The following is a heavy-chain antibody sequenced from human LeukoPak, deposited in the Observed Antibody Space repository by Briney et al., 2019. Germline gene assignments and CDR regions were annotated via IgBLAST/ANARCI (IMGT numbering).Heavy chain of an antibody. CDR3: AKDQYYYDSSGLSLGY. CDR2: IRFDETNK. V-gene: IGHV3-30*02. J-gene: IGHJ4*02. CDR1: GFTSSSYG. D-gene: IGHD3-22*01. Sequence: GGSLRLSCIASGFTSSSYGMYWVRQAPGKGLEWVAFIRFDETNKYYADSVKGRFTISRDNSKNTLYLQMNSLRAEDTAVYYCAKDQYYYDSSGLSLGYWGQGTLVTVSS.